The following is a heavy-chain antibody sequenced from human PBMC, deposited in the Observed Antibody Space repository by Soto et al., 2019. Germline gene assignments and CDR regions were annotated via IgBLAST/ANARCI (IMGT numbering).Heavy chain of an antibody. Sequence: QVQLVQSGAEVKKPGSAVKVSCRTSGGTFSSYAISWVRQAPGQGLEWVGGLIPLFGTSTYAQDFKDRVTRPADYSTSTAYVEVSSRRSEDTAVYYCARGLAAAGLYWYCELWGHGTLVTVSS. CDR2: LIPLFGTS. V-gene: IGHV1-69*01. J-gene: IGHJ2*01. CDR1: GGTFSSYA. CDR3: ARGLAAAGLYWYCEL. D-gene: IGHD6-13*01.